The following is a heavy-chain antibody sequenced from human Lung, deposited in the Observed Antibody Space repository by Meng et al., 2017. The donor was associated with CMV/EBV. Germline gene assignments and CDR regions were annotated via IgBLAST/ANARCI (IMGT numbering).Heavy chain of an antibody. CDR1: GFTFDDYT. J-gene: IGHJ6*02. CDR2: ISLNSAIR. Sequence: LSLTCAASGFTFDDYTMYWVRQTPGKGLEWVSAISLNSAIRDYAGSVKGRFIISRDNAKKTLYLQMNTLRIEDTALYYCARAQKSSLITGMGVWGQGTTVTVSS. CDR3: ARAQKSSLITGMGV. D-gene: IGHD3-16*01. V-gene: IGHV3-9*01.